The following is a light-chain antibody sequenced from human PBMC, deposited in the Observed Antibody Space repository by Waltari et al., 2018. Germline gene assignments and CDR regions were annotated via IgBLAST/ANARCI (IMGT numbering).Light chain of an antibody. J-gene: IGLJ3*02. Sequence: QSALTQPPSASGSPGQSVTISCTGTSSDVGGYNYVSWYQQHPGKAPKLMIYEVSKRPSGVPDRFSGSKSGNTASLTVSGLQAEDEADYYCSSYAGSNKGVFGRGTKLTVL. CDR3: SSYAGSNKGV. CDR2: EVS. V-gene: IGLV2-8*01. CDR1: SSDVGGYNY.